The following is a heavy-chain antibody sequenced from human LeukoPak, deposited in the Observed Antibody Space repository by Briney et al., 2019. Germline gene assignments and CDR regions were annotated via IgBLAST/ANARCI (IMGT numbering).Heavy chain of an antibody. J-gene: IGHJ4*02. D-gene: IGHD2-15*01. CDR3: AREQVATISYYFDY. CDR1: GGSISNYY. CDR2: IYYGGST. Sequence: SETLSLTCTVSGGSISNYYWSWIRQPPGKGLEWIGYIYYGGSTNYNPSLKSRVTISVDTSKNQFSLKLSSVTAADTAVYYCAREQVATISYYFDYWGQGTLVTVSS. V-gene: IGHV4-59*01.